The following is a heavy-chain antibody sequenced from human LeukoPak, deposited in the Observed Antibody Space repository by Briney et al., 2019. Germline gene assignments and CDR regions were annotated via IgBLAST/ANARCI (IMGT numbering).Heavy chain of an antibody. CDR3: ARDSSTVTTRHFDY. J-gene: IGHJ4*02. CDR2: IYYSGST. D-gene: IGHD4-17*01. CDR1: GGTISSYY. V-gene: IGHV4-59*01. Sequence: SETLSLTCTVSGGTISSYYWSWIRQPPGKGLEWIGYIYYSGSTNYNPSLKSRVTISVDTSKNQFSLKLNSVTAADTAVYYCARDSSTVTTRHFDYWGQGTLVTVSS.